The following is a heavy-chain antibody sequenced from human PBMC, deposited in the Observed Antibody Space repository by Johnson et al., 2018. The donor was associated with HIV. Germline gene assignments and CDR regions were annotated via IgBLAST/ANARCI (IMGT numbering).Heavy chain of an antibody. CDR2: IKQDGSEK. D-gene: IGHD4-23*01. J-gene: IGHJ3*02. CDR3: ARAPRWFNVFDI. V-gene: IGHV3-7*03. CDR1: GFTVSSNY. Sequence: VQLVESGGGLVQPGGSLRLSCAASGFTVSSNYMSWVRQAPGKGLEWVANIKQDGSEKYYVDSVKGRFTISRDNAKNSLYLQMNSLRAEDTAVYYCARAPRWFNVFDIWGQGTMVTISS.